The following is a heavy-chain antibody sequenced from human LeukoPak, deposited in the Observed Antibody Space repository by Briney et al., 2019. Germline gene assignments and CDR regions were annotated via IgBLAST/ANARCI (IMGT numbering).Heavy chain of an antibody. V-gene: IGHV3-23*01. Sequence: PGGSLRLSCAASGFTFSNYAMTWVRQAPGKGLEWVSTISPSAVNTYYADSVKGRFTISRDNSKNTLFLQMNSLRAEDTAIYYCAREDSGSDDHWGQGTLVTVSS. CDR3: AREDSGSDDH. CDR2: ISPSAVNT. J-gene: IGHJ5*02. D-gene: IGHD5-12*01. CDR1: GFTFSNYA.